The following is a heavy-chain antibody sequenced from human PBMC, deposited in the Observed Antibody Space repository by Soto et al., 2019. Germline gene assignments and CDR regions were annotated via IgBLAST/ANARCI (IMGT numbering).Heavy chain of an antibody. CDR3: ARCGGITIFGVVTSYYMDV. CDR1: GFTFSSYS. CDR2: ISSSSSYI. Sequence: EVQLVESGGGLVKPGGSLRLSCAASGFTFSSYSMNWVRQAPGKGLEWVSSISSSSSYIYYADSVKGRFTISRDNAKNSLYLQMNSLRAEDTAVYYCARCGGITIFGVVTSYYMDVWGKGTTVTVSS. J-gene: IGHJ6*03. D-gene: IGHD3-3*01. V-gene: IGHV3-21*01.